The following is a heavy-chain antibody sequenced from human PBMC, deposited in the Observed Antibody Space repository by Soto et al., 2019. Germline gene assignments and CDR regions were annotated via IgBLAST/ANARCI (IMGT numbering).Heavy chain of an antibody. D-gene: IGHD3-10*01. V-gene: IGHV4-59*01. CDR2: ISDIGST. J-gene: IGHJ6*02. CDR1: GGSITSYY. Sequence: SETLSLTCTVSGGSITSYYWTWIRQPPGQGLEWIGYISDIGSTSYNPSLTRRVTMLVDTSKKQFSLKLSSVTEADSAVYFCARSIPDSRGGGMDVWGQGATVTVSS. CDR3: ARSIPDSRGGGMDV.